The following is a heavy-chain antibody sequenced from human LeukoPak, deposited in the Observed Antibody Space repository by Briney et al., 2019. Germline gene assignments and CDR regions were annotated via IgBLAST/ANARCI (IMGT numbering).Heavy chain of an antibody. D-gene: IGHD3-22*01. CDR1: GASVSSSY. J-gene: IGHJ3*02. CDR2: IHYSGST. V-gene: IGHV4-59*02. Sequence: SETLSLTCTVSGASVSSSYWSWIRQPPGKGLEWIGYIHYSGSTNYHPSLKSRVTISVDTSKNQFSLNLSSVTAADSAVYYCARGYYDSSGSSNTFDIWGKGTTVIVSS. CDR3: ARGYYDSSGSSNTFDI.